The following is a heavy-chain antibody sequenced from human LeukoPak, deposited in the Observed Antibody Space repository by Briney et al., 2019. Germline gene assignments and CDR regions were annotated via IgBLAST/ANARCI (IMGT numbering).Heavy chain of an antibody. CDR1: GGSISSSSYY. V-gene: IGHV4-30-4*08. D-gene: IGHD1-14*01. CDR3: ARAEPRKNYYYYYGMDV. Sequence: PSETLSLTCTVSGGSISSSSYYWGWIRQPLGKGLEWIGYIYYSGSTYYNPSLKSRVTISVDTSKNQFSLKLSSVTAADTAVYYCARAEPRKNYYYYYGMDVWGQGTTVTVSS. CDR2: IYYSGST. J-gene: IGHJ6*02.